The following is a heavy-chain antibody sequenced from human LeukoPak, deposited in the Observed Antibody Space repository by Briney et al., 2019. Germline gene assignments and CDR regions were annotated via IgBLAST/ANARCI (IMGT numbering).Heavy chain of an antibody. CDR2: IYYSGST. J-gene: IGHJ6*02. Sequence: SETLSLTCTISGGSVSSGSYYWSWIRQPPGKGLEWIGYIYYSGSTNYNPSLKSRVTISVDTSKNQFSLKLSSVTAADTAVYYCARDRWNYGHYYGMDVWGQGTTVTVSS. CDR3: ARDRWNYGHYYGMDV. V-gene: IGHV4-61*01. D-gene: IGHD1-7*01. CDR1: GGSVSSGSYY.